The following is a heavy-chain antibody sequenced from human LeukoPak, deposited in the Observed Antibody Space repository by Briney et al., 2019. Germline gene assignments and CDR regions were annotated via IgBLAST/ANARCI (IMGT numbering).Heavy chain of an antibody. CDR2: IKQDGSEK. D-gene: IGHD3-10*01. CDR3: ARKTRNSAMVRDYYFDY. CDR1: GFTFSSYW. V-gene: IGHV3-7*01. Sequence: GGSLRLSCAASGFTFSSYWMSWVRQAPGKGLEWVANIKQDGSEKYYVDSVKGRFTISRDNAKNSLYLQMNSLRAEDTAVYYCARKTRNSAMVRDYYFDYWGQGTLVTVSS. J-gene: IGHJ4*02.